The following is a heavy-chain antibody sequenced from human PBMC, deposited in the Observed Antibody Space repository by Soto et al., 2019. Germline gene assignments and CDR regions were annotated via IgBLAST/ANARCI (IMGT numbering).Heavy chain of an antibody. V-gene: IGHV1-69*12. CDR2: IIPIFGTA. CDR1: GGTFSSYA. J-gene: IGHJ6*02. CDR3: ARGIAYRGDYDLDYYGMDV. Sequence: QVQLVQSGAEVKKPGSSVKVSCKASGGTFSSYAISWVRQAPGQGLEWMGGIIPIFGTANYAQKFQGRVTITADESTSTAYMELSSLRSEDTAVYYCARGIAYRGDYDLDYYGMDVWGQGTTVTVSS. D-gene: IGHD4-17*01.